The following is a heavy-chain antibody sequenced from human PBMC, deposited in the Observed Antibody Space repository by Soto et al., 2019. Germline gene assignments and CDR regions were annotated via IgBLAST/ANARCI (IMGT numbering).Heavy chain of an antibody. CDR1: GGSISSYY. Sequence: QVQLQESGPGLVKPSETLSLTCTVSGGSISSYYWSWIRQPPGKGLEWIGYIYYSGSTNYNPSLQSRVTISVDTSKNQFSLKLSSVTAADTAVYYCARGRWLQFDTPSLTFDYWGQGNRVTVSS. V-gene: IGHV4-59*01. D-gene: IGHD5-12*01. CDR3: ARGRWLQFDTPSLTFDY. J-gene: IGHJ4*02. CDR2: IYYSGST.